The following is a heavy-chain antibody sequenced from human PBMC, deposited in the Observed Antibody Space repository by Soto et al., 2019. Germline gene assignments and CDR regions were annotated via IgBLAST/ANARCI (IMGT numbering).Heavy chain of an antibody. D-gene: IGHD6-13*01. Sequence: QVQLVESGGGVXXXXXXLRLSCAPSGFTFSSYGMYWVRQAPGKGLEWVAVVSYDGNNKYYADSVKVRFTISRDNAKNRLYLQMHSPRAEDTAVYYCAKDLGQQLVLNYGMDVWGQGTTVTVSS. CDR2: VSYDGNNK. CDR1: GFTFSSYG. V-gene: IGHV3-30*18. CDR3: AKDLGQQLVLNYGMDV. J-gene: IGHJ6*02.